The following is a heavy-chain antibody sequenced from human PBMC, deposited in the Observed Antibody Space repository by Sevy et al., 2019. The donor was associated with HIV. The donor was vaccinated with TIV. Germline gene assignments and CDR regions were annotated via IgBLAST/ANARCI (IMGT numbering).Heavy chain of an antibody. D-gene: IGHD2-2*01. CDR2: ISSSSSYI. J-gene: IGHJ6*02. Sequence: GGSLRLSCAASGFTFSSYSMNWVRQAPGKGLEWVSSISSSSSYIYYADSVKGRFTISRDNAKNSLYLKMNSLRAEDTAVYYCARDGRYCSSTSCLYGMDVWGQGTTVTVSS. CDR3: ARDGRYCSSTSCLYGMDV. V-gene: IGHV3-21*01. CDR1: GFTFSSYS.